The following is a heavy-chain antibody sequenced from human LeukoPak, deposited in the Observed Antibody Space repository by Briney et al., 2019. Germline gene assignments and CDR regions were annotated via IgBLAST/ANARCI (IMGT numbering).Heavy chain of an antibody. CDR3: ARAPSEIGGYYPEYFRH. D-gene: IGHD3-22*01. CDR2: ITSDGST. Sequence: PGVALRLSCVASGFTFSSYWMHWIRPAPGKGLVWVSRITSDGSTNYADSVKGRFTISRDNAKNTVSLQMSSLRAEDTGVYFCARAPSEIGGYYPEYFRHWGQGTLVTVSS. CDR1: GFTFSSYW. V-gene: IGHV3-74*01. J-gene: IGHJ1*01.